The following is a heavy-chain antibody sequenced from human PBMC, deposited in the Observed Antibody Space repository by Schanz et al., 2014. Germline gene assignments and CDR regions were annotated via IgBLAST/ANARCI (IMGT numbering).Heavy chain of an antibody. J-gene: IGHJ4*02. CDR2: FIPILGIA. CDR3: ASSGADYNSSWDFDY. V-gene: IGHV1-69*02. CDR1: RSTFSSYT. D-gene: IGHD6-13*01. Sequence: QVQLVQSGAEVKKPGSSVKVSCKASRSTFSSYTISWVRQARGQGLEWVGRFIPILGIANYAQKFQGRVTITADKSTFTAYVDVSSLRSEDTTVYYCASSGADYNSSWDFDYWGQGTMVTVSS.